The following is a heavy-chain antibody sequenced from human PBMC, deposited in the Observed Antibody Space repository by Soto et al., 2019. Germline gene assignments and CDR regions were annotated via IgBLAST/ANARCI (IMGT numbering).Heavy chain of an antibody. CDR2: ISVSGGST. D-gene: IGHD3-16*01. CDR3: ANGDLFVGGTIYGMDV. CDR1: LSSYA. Sequence: GGSLRLSCAVSLSSYAMTWVRQAPGKGLEWVAGISVSGGSTNYAVSVKGRFTISRDNDKNTVYLQMNSLRAEDTAVYYCANGDLFVGGTIYGMDVWGQGTPVTVSS. V-gene: IGHV3-23*01. J-gene: IGHJ6*02.